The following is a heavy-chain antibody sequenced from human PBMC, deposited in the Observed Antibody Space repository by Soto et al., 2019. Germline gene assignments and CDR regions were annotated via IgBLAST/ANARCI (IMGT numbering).Heavy chain of an antibody. Sequence: SVYVSCKTAGGTFSSYSISWVRPAPGQWLELMGGIIPIFGTANYAHKFQGRVTITADESTSTAYMELSSLRFEDTAVYYCSIGIGEGKYDYDDYYGKEVWGQGTTDIVSS. CDR3: SIGIGEGKYDYDDYYGKEV. J-gene: IGHJ6*02. D-gene: IGHD3-10*01. V-gene: IGHV1-69*13. CDR1: GGTFSSYS. CDR2: IIPIFGTA.